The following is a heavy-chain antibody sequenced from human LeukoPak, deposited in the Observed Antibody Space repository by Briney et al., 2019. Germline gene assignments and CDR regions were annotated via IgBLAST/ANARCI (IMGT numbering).Heavy chain of an antibody. CDR1: GFTFSSYA. J-gene: IGHJ4*02. Sequence: GGSLRLSCAASGFTFSSYAMSWVRQAPGKGLEWVSAISGSGGSTYYADSVKGRFTISRDNSKNTLYLQMNSLRAEDTAVYYCAKGYTSDSPMIVVDATPFDYWGQGTLVTVSS. V-gene: IGHV3-23*01. CDR2: ISGSGGST. CDR3: AKGYTSDSPMIVVDATPFDY. D-gene: IGHD3-22*01.